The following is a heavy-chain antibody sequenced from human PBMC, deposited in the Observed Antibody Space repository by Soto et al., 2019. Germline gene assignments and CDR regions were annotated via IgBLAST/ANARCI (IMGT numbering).Heavy chain of an antibody. CDR3: ARDRFLARSGGDCYPGY. CDR1: GFTFSSYG. Sequence: QVQLVESGGGVVQPGRSLRLSCAASGFTFSSYGMHWVRQAPGKGLEWVAVIWYDGSNKYYADSVKGRFTISRDNSKNTLYLQMNSLRAEDTAVYYCARDRFLARSGGDCYPGYWGQGTLVTLSS. V-gene: IGHV3-33*01. D-gene: IGHD2-21*02. CDR2: IWYDGSNK. J-gene: IGHJ4*02.